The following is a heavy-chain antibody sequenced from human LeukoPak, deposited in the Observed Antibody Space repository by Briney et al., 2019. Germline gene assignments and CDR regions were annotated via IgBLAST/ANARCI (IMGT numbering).Heavy chain of an antibody. CDR3: ARARIAALYYFDY. J-gene: IGHJ4*02. D-gene: IGHD6-13*01. CDR2: INPNSGGT. Sequence: GASVKVSCKASGYTFTGYYMHWVRQAPGQGLEWMGWINPNSGGTNYAQKLQGRVTMTRDTSISTAYMELSRLRSDDTAVYYCARARIAALYYFDYWGQGTLVTVSS. V-gene: IGHV1-2*02. CDR1: GYTFTGYY.